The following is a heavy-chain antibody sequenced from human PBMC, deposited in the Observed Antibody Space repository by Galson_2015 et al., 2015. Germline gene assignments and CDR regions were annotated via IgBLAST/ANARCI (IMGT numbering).Heavy chain of an antibody. CDR1: GVSISSTSSY. J-gene: IGHJ6*02. Sequence: SETLSLTCTVSGVSISSTSSYWGWIRQPPGKGLEWLGSIFHTGTTYYNPSLISRLTISIDTSKNQFSLRLTSVTAADTAMYYCARDAGFSNTMIDGSGGMDVWGQGTTVTVSS. CDR3: ARDAGFSNTMIDGSGGMDV. V-gene: IGHV4-39*07. D-gene: IGHD3-10*01. CDR2: IFHTGTT.